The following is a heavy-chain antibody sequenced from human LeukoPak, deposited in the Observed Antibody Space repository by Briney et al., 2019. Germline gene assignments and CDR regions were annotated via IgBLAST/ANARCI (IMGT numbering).Heavy chain of an antibody. Sequence: GGSLRLSCAASGFTVSSNYMSWVRQAPGKGLEWVSVIYSGGSTYYADSVKGRFTISRDNSKNTLYLQMNSLRAEDTAVYYCASDLGFAGYGSGSSAGLWGQGTLVTVSS. D-gene: IGHD3-10*01. J-gene: IGHJ4*02. CDR1: GFTVSSNY. CDR3: ASDLGFAGYGSGSSAGL. CDR2: IYSGGST. V-gene: IGHV3-53*01.